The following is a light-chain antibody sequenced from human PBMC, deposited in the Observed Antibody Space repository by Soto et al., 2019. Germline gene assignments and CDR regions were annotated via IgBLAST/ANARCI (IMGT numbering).Light chain of an antibody. CDR3: QHYHSAPFT. J-gene: IGKJ3*01. CDR1: QSISSDH. V-gene: IGKV3-20*01. CDR2: GAS. Sequence: DIVLTQSPGILSLSPGERATLACRASQSISSDHLAWYQQRPGQSPRLLIYGASSMTRGVPDRFSGSGSGTDFTLTISRLEPEDFAAYYCQHYHSAPFTFGPGTKVDIK.